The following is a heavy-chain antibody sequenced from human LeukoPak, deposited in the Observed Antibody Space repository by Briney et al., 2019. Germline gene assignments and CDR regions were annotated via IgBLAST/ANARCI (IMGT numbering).Heavy chain of an antibody. V-gene: IGHV1-18*01. D-gene: IGHD4-17*01. J-gene: IGHJ4*02. CDR3: ASGDDYGDYFPSFDY. Sequence: ASVKVSCKASGYTFTSYGISWVRQATGQGLEWMGWISAYNGNTNYAQKLQGRVTMTTDTSTSTAYMELRSLRSDDTAVYYCASGDDYGDYFPSFDYWGQGTLVTVSS. CDR1: GYTFTSYG. CDR2: ISAYNGNT.